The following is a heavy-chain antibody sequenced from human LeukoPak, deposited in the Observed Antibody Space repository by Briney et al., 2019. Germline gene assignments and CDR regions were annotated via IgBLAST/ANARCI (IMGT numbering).Heavy chain of an antibody. V-gene: IGHV3-7*03. CDR1: GFIFSSYW. J-gene: IGHJ1*01. CDR2: IKQDGSEK. D-gene: IGHD4-17*01. CDR3: ARGDGPTVTADYFQN. Sequence: GGSLRLSCAASGFIFSSYWMSWVRQAPGKGLEWVANIKQDGSEKYYVDSVKGRFTISRDNAKNSLFLQMNSLRDEDTAFYYCARGDGPTVTADYFQNWGQGTLVTVS.